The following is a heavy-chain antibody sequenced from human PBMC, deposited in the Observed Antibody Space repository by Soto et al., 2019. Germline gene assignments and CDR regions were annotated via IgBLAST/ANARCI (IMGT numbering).Heavy chain of an antibody. CDR2: INPSGGST. V-gene: IGHV1-46*01. Sequence: AASVKVSCKASGYTFTSYYMHWVRQAPGQGLEWMGIINPSGGSTSYAQKFQGRVTMTRDTSTSTVYMELSSLRSEDTAVYYCARSEITYYYGSGSYWGPWGQGTLVTVSS. J-gene: IGHJ4*02. CDR1: GYTFTSYY. CDR3: ARSEITYYYGSGSYWGP. D-gene: IGHD3-10*01.